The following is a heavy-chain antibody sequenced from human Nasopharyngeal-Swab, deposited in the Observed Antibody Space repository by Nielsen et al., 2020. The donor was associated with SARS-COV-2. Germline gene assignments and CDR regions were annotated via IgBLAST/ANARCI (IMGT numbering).Heavy chain of an antibody. D-gene: IGHD6-13*01. CDR1: GFTFRRYS. CDR2: ISSSSSYI. Sequence: GGSLRLSCAASGFTFRRYSMNWVRQAPGKGLEWVSSISSSSSYIYYADSVKGRFTISRDNAKNSLYLQMNSLRAEDTAVYYCARTIAAAGPYGMDVWGQGTTVTVSS. CDR3: ARTIAAAGPYGMDV. V-gene: IGHV3-21*01. J-gene: IGHJ6*02.